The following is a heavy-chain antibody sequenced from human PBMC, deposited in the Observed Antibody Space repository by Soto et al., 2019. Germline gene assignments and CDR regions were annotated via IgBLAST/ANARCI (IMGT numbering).Heavy chain of an antibody. CDR2: VSSGGGT. V-gene: IGHV3-23*01. CDR3: EKRRGAGGHFDY. J-gene: IGHJ4*02. D-gene: IGHD2-15*01. Sequence: PGGSLRLSCAASGFTFSTYAMGWVRQAPGKGLEWVSVVSSGGGTHYADSVKGRFTVSRDNSKNTLSLQMNSLRADDTAVYYCEKRRGAGGHFDYWGQGALVPVSS. CDR1: GFTFSTYA.